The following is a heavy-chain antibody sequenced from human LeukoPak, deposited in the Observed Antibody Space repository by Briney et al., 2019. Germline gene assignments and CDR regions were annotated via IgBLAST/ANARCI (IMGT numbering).Heavy chain of an antibody. D-gene: IGHD6-6*01. CDR2: ISATGGST. CDR3: ANRPLDY. J-gene: IGHJ4*02. V-gene: IGHV3-23*01. Sequence: GGSLRLSCAASGFSFITYAMSWVRQAPGKGLEWVSAISATGGSTYYADSVKGRFTISRDNSKNTLYLQINTLRAEDKPVYYGANRPLDYWGQGTLVTVSS. CDR1: GFSFITYA.